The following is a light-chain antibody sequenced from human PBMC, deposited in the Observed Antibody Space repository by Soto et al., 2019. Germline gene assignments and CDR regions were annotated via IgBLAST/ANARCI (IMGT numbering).Light chain of an antibody. J-gene: IGKJ2*01. Sequence: DIQMTQSPSTLSASVGDRVTITCRAGQSISDWLAWYQQKPGKAPTLLIYKASSLASGVPSRFSGSGSGTDFTLTISSLQPEDFATYYCQQSYSTLYTFGQGTKLEIK. CDR2: KAS. CDR3: QQSYSTLYT. V-gene: IGKV1-5*03. CDR1: QSISDW.